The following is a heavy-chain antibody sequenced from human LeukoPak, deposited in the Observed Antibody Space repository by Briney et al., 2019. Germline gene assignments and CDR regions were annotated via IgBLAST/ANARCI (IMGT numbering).Heavy chain of an antibody. CDR2: IRFTGSYI. Sequence: GGSLRLSCAASGVTFSSYRMNWVRQAPGRGLEWVSSIRFTGSYIYYADSVKGRFTISRDDAKNLLSLQMISLRVEDMAVYYCAREQRTFDYWGQGILVTVSS. CDR3: AREQRTFDY. V-gene: IGHV3-21*04. J-gene: IGHJ4*02. CDR1: GVTFSSYR.